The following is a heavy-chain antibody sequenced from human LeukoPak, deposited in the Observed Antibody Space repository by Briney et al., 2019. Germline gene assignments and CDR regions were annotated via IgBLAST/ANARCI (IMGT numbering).Heavy chain of an antibody. CDR2: IIPIFGTA. Sequence: SVKVSCKASGGTFSSYAISWVRQAPGQGLEWMGGIIPIFGTANYAQKFQGRVTITADESTSTAYMELSSLRSEDTAVYYCERGEVRGSYISDYYFDYWGQGTLVTVSS. V-gene: IGHV1-69*01. J-gene: IGHJ4*02. D-gene: IGHD3-16*01. CDR1: GGTFSSYA. CDR3: ERGEVRGSYISDYYFDY.